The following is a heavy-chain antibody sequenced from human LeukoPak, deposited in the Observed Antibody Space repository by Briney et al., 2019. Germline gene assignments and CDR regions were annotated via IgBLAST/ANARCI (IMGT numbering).Heavy chain of an antibody. J-gene: IGHJ4*02. Sequence: GGSLRLSCAASGFTFSSYAMHWVRQAPGKGLEWVAVISYDGSNKYYADSVKGRFTISRDNSKNTLYLQMNSLRAEDTAEYYCARSYSSSWYVFDYWGQGTLVTVSS. CDR2: ISYDGSNK. CDR3: ARSYSSSWYVFDY. V-gene: IGHV3-30-3*01. D-gene: IGHD6-13*01. CDR1: GFTFSSYA.